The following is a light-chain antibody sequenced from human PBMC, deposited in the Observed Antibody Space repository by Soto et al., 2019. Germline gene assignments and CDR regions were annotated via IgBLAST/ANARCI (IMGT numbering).Light chain of an antibody. J-gene: IGKJ4*01. V-gene: IGKV1-33*01. CDR1: QDISNY. Sequence: DIQMTQSPSSLSASVGDRVTITCQASQDISNYLNWYQQKPGKAPKLLIYDASNLETGVPSRFSGSGSGTDFTFTISSLQPEDVATYSCHQYHNLPLSFGGGTKVEIK. CDR2: DAS. CDR3: HQYHNLPLS.